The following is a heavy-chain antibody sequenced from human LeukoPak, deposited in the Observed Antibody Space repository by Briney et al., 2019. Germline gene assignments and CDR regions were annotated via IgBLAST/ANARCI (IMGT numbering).Heavy chain of an antibody. CDR1: GYTFTSYY. V-gene: IGHV1-46*01. J-gene: IGHJ4*02. D-gene: IGHD1-26*01. CDR2: INPSDGST. CDR3: ARDSRVSGSYSSYFDY. Sequence: ASVKVSCKASGYTFTSYYMHWVRQAPGQGLEWMGIINPSDGSTSYAQKFQGRVTMTRDTSTSTVYMELSSLRSEDTAVYYCARDSRVSGSYSSYFDYWGQGTLVTVSS.